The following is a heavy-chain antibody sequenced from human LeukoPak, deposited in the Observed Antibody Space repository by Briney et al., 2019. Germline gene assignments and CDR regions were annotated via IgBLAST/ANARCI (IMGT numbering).Heavy chain of an antibody. Sequence: SETLSLTCAVYGGSFSGYYWSWIRQPPGKGLEWIGEINHSGSTNYNPSLKSRVTISVDTSKNQFSLKLSSVTAADTAVYYCARGRIPLTYYDFWSGYYQYNWFDPWGQGTLVTVSS. CDR3: ARGRIPLTYYDFWSGYYQYNWFDP. V-gene: IGHV4-34*01. J-gene: IGHJ5*02. CDR1: GGSFSGYY. CDR2: INHSGST. D-gene: IGHD3-3*01.